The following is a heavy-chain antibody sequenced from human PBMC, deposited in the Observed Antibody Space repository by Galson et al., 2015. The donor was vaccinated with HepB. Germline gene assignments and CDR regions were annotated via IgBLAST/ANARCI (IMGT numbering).Heavy chain of an antibody. V-gene: IGHV3-15*07. CDR1: GFTFSNAW. CDR2: IESKTDGGTT. Sequence: SLRLSCAASGFTFSNAWMNWVRQAPGKGLEWAGRIESKTDGGTTDYAAPVKGRFTISRDDSKNTLYLQMNSLKTEDTAVYYCTTDVHNYDFWSGYHYYFDYWGQGTLVTVSS. J-gene: IGHJ4*02. CDR3: TTDVHNYDFWSGYHYYFDY. D-gene: IGHD3-3*01.